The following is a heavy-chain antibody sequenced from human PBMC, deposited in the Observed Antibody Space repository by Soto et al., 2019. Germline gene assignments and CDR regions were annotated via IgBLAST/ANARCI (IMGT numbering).Heavy chain of an antibody. Sequence: PGGSLRLSCAASGFTFSDHYMDWVRQAPGKGLEWVGRTRNKANSYTTEYAASVKGRFTISRDDSKNSLYLQMNSLKTEDTAVYYCARVLVAARLNYYYYGMDVWGQGTTVTVSS. CDR3: ARVLVAARLNYYYYGMDV. CDR1: GFTFSDHY. D-gene: IGHD6-6*01. V-gene: IGHV3-72*01. J-gene: IGHJ6*02. CDR2: TRNKANSYTT.